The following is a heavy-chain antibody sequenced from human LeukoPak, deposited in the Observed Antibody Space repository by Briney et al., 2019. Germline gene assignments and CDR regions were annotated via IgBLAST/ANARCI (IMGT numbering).Heavy chain of an antibody. D-gene: IGHD3-3*01. V-gene: IGHV4-59*08. J-gene: IGHJ4*02. CDR3: ARQLGTYYDFWSGSQAGYFDY. CDR2: ISDIGSI. CDR1: GGSISSYY. Sequence: PSETLSLTCTVSGGSISSYYWSWIRQPPGKGLEWIAYISDIGSINYNPSLKSRVTISLDTSKNQFSLKLSSVTAADTAVYYCARQLGTYYDFWSGSQAGYFDYWVQGTLVTVSS.